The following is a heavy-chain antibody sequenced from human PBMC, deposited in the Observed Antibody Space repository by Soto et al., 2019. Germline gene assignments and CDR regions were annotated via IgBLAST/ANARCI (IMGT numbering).Heavy chain of an antibody. CDR2: IGGGDGSA. V-gene: IGHV3-23*01. J-gene: IGHJ3*02. CDR3: AKGILVKPPGTRTFDI. D-gene: IGHD6-13*01. Sequence: EVQLLESGGGLVQPGGSLRLSCAASGFTFINYAMSWVRQAPGKGLEWVSTIGGGDGSAYYADSVKGRFTISRDNSNSALYLQMNSLRVGDTAIYYCAKGILVKPPGTRTFDIWGQWTMVIVSS. CDR1: GFTFINYA.